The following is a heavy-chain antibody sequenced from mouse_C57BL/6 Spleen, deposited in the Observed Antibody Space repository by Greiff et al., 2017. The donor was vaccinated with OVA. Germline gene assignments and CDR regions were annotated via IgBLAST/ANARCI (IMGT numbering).Heavy chain of an antibody. CDR1: GCTFTSYW. D-gene: IGHD1-1*01. V-gene: IGHV1-52*01. CDR2: IDPSDSET. J-gene: IGHJ4*01. CDR3: AREVTTVGGAMDY. Sequence: QVQLQQPGAELVRPGSSVKLSCKASGCTFTSYWMHWVKQRPIQGLEWIGNIDPSDSETHYNQKFKDKATLTVDKSSSTAYMQLRSLTSEDSAVYYCAREVTTVGGAMDYWGQGTSVTVSS.